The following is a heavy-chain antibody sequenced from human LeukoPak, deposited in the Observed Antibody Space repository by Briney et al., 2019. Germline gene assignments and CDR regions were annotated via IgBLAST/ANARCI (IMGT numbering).Heavy chain of an antibody. CDR2: ISSSSSYI. Sequence: GGSLRLSCAASGFTFSSYSMNWVRQAPGKGLEWVSSISSSSSYIYYADSVKVRFTISRDNAKNSLYLQMNSLRAEDTAVYYCARPRNGDPGGYWGQGTLVTVSS. CDR1: GFTFSSYS. CDR3: ARPRNGDPGGY. J-gene: IGHJ4*02. V-gene: IGHV3-21*01. D-gene: IGHD4-17*01.